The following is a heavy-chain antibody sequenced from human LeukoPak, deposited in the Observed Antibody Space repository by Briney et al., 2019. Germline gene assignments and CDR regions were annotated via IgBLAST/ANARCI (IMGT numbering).Heavy chain of an antibody. V-gene: IGHV4-38-2*01. CDR2: IYHSGST. CDR1: GYSISSGYY. D-gene: IGHD2-15*01. CDR3: ARGAYCSGATCYRSYDYYYMDV. Sequence: PSETLSLTCAVSGYSISSGYYWGWIRPPPGKGLEWIGSIYHSGSTYYYPSLKSRVTISLDTSNNQFSLKLTSVTAADTAVYYCARGAYCSGATCYRSYDYYYMDVWGRGTTVTVAS. J-gene: IGHJ6*03.